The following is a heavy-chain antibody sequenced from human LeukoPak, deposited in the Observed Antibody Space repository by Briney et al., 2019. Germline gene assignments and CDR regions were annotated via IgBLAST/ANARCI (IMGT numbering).Heavy chain of an antibody. CDR2: INPNSGGA. CDR1: GYTFTGYY. V-gene: IGHV1-2*02. D-gene: IGHD1-7*01. J-gene: IGHJ4*02. Sequence: ASVKVSCTASGYTFTGYYMHWVRRAPGQGLEWMGWINPNSGGANYAQKFQGRVTMTRDTSISTAYMELSRLRSDDTAVYYCARAITGTTIDYWGQGTLVTVSS. CDR3: ARAITGTTIDY.